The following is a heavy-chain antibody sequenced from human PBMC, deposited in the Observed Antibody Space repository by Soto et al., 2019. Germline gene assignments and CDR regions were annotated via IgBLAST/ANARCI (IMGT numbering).Heavy chain of an antibody. V-gene: IGHV3-30*18. J-gene: IGHJ6*02. D-gene: IGHD6-13*01. CDR2: ISYDGSNK. CDR3: AKDRQQLAFDYYYGMDV. CDR1: GFTFSSYG. Sequence: GGSLRLSCAASGFTFSSYGMHWVRQAPGKGLEWVAVISYDGSNKYYADSVKGRFTISRDNSKNTLYLQMNSLRAEDTAVYYCAKDRQQLAFDYYYGMDVWGQGTTVTVSS.